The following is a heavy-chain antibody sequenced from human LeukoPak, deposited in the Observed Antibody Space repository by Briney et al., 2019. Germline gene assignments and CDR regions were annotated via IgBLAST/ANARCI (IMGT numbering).Heavy chain of an antibody. Sequence: GRSLRLSCAASGFTFSSYGMHWVRQAPGKGLEWVAVISYDGSNKYYADSVKGRFTISRDNSKNTLYLQMNSLRAEDTAVYYCAKDLSIAAAGHDYWGQGTLVTVSS. CDR2: ISYDGSNK. CDR1: GFTFSSYG. D-gene: IGHD6-13*01. CDR3: AKDLSIAAAGHDY. J-gene: IGHJ4*02. V-gene: IGHV3-30*18.